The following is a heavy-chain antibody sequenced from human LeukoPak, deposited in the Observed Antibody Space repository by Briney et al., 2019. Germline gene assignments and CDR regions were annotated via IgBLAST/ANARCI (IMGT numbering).Heavy chain of an antibody. CDR3: ARDYGALDCGGDCYFHDAFDI. D-gene: IGHD2-21*02. V-gene: IGHV3-74*01. Sequence: GGSLRLSCAASGFTFSSYWMHWVRQAPGKGLVWVSRINSDGSSTSYADSVKGRFTISRDNAKNTLYLQMNSLRAEDTAVYYCARDYGALDCGGDCYFHDAFDIWGQGTMVTVSS. J-gene: IGHJ3*02. CDR1: GFTFSSYW. CDR2: INSDGSST.